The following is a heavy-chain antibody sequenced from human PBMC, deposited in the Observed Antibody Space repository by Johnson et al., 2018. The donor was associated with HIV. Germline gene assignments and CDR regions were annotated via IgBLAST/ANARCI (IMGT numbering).Heavy chain of an antibody. J-gene: IGHJ3*02. CDR1: GFSFSSYA. CDR3: AKERRLVRAFDI. V-gene: IGHV3-30*18. CDR2: ISFDGGDK. D-gene: IGHD6-6*01. Sequence: QVQLVESGGGVVQPGRSLRLSCAASGFSFSSYAMHWVRQSPGKGLEWVAVISFDGGDKYYADSVKGRFTISRDNSKDMLYLQMNSLRAEDTAVYYCAKERRLVRAFDIWGKGTRVTVSS.